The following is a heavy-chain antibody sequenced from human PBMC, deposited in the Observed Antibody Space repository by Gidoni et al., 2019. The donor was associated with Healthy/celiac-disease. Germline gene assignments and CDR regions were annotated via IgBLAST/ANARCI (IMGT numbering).Heavy chain of an antibody. CDR1: GFTFSSYS. J-gene: IGHJ3*02. V-gene: IGHV3-48*01. Sequence: EVQLVESGGGLVQPGGSLRLSCAASGFTFSSYSMNWVRQAPGKGLEGVSYISSSSSTIYYADSVKGRFTISRDNAKNSLYLQMNSLRAEDTAVYYCARYPHSRGGAFDIWGQGTMVTVSS. CDR3: ARYPHSRGGAFDI. CDR2: ISSSSSTI. D-gene: IGHD6-13*01.